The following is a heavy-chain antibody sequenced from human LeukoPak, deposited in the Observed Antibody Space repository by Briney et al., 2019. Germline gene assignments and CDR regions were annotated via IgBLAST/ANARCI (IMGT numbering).Heavy chain of an antibody. V-gene: IGHV1-24*01. Sequence: ASVTVSFKVSGYTLTELSMHWVRQAPGKGLEWMGGFDPEDGETIYAQKFQGRVTMTEDTSTDTAYMELSSLRSEDTAVYYCATSGPNGSGSYSIDYWGQGTLVTVSS. CDR2: FDPEDGET. CDR1: GYTLTELS. J-gene: IGHJ4*02. CDR3: ATSGPNGSGSYSIDY. D-gene: IGHD3-10*01.